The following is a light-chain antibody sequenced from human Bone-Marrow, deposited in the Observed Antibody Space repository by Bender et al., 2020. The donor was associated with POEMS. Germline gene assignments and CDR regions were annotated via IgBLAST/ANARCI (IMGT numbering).Light chain of an antibody. CDR3: CSYTGRYSSV. CDR1: SSDVGAYNF. V-gene: IGLV2-11*01. J-gene: IGLJ3*02. CDR2: DVS. Sequence: QSALTQPASVSASPGQSVTISCTGTSSDVGAYNFVSWYQQHPGKAPRFMIYDVSKRPSGVPDRFSGSKSGNTASLTISGLQPEDEAEYYCCSYTGRYSSVFGGGTKLTVL.